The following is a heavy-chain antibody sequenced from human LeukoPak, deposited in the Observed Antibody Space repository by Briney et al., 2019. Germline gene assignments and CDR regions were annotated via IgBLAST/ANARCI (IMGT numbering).Heavy chain of an antibody. Sequence: SETLSLTCTVSGYSISSGYYWGWIRQPPGKGLEWIGSIYHSGSTYYNPSLKSRVTISVDTSKNQFSLKLSSVTAADTAVYYCARSGSSGYYYYMDVWGKGTTVTISS. CDR3: ARSGSSGYYYYMDV. CDR1: GYSISSGYY. J-gene: IGHJ6*03. D-gene: IGHD3-22*01. V-gene: IGHV4-38-2*02. CDR2: IYHSGST.